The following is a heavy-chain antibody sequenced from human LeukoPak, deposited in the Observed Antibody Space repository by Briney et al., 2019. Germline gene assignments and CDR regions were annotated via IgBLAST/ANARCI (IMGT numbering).Heavy chain of an antibody. CDR1: GYSFTDYY. V-gene: IGHV1-2*02. CDR2: INPNSGGT. Sequence: ASVKVSCKTSGYSFTDYYMHWVRQAPGQGLEWMGWINPNSGGTSSAQKFQGRVTMTRDTSISTVYMEVNWLTSDDTAIYYCARADRLHGGPYLIGPWGQGTLVTVSS. J-gene: IGHJ5*02. D-gene: IGHD2-21*01. CDR3: ARADRLHGGPYLIGP.